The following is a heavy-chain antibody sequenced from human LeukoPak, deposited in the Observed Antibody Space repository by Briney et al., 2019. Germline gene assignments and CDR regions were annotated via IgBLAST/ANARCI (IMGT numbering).Heavy chain of an antibody. J-gene: IGHJ4*02. D-gene: IGHD5-24*01. V-gene: IGHV3-11*04. CDR2: ISSSGSTI. Sequence: GGSLRLSCAASGFTFSDCYMSWIRQAPGKGLEWVSYISSSGSTIYYADSVKGRFTISRDNAKNSLYLQMNSLRAEDTAVYYCARDPTEMATAYFDYWGQGTLVTVSS. CDR3: ARDPTEMATAYFDY. CDR1: GFTFSDCY.